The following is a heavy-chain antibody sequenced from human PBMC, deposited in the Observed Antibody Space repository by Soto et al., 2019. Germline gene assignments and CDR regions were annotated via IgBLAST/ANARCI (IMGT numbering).Heavy chain of an antibody. D-gene: IGHD2-2*01. Sequence: GASVKVSCKASGYTFTSYAMHWVRQAPGQRLEWMGWINAGNGNTKYSQKFQGRVTITRDTSASTAYMELSSLRSEDTAVYYCAKDVVVPAAMPVGYYYYGMDVWGQGTTVTVSS. V-gene: IGHV1-3*01. J-gene: IGHJ6*02. CDR3: AKDVVVPAAMPVGYYYYGMDV. CDR1: GYTFTSYA. CDR2: INAGNGNT.